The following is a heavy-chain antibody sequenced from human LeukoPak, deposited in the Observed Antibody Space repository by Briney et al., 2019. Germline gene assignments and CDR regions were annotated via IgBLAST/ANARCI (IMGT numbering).Heavy chain of an antibody. CDR2: VSAHGDNT. D-gene: IGHD2-15*01. V-gene: IGHV1-18*01. CDR1: GYTFTNYG. J-gene: IGHJ4*02. Sequence: ASVKVSCKTSGYTFTNYGITWVRQAPGQGLEWMGWVSAHGDNTNYVQKIQGRVTMTTDTSTSTAYMELRSLTSGDTAVYYCARDCIGCHGFDYWGQGTLVTVSS. CDR3: ARDCIGCHGFDY.